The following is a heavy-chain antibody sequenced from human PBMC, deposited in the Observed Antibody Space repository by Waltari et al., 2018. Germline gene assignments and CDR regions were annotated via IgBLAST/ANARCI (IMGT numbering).Heavy chain of an antibody. CDR3: AREYDFWSGYHAFDL. CDR1: GFSFSSSW. J-gene: IGHJ3*01. V-gene: IGHV3-74*01. D-gene: IGHD3-3*01. CDR2: INSDGTNT. Sequence: QLVESGGGLVQSGGSLRLTCEASGFSFSSSWMHWVRQGPEKGPVWISRINSDGTNTNYADSVKGRFTISRDNFADTLFLEMNSLRPDDTAVYYCAREYDFWSGYHAFDLWGQGTKVTVFS.